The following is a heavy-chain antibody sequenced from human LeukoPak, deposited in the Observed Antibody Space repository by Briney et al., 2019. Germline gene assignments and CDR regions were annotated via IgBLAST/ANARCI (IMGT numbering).Heavy chain of an antibody. D-gene: IGHD3-10*01. J-gene: IGHJ4*02. CDR3: ARDPKGTMVRGVFFDY. Sequence: SVKVSCKASGGTFSSYAISWVRQAPGQGLEWMGGIIPIFGTANYAQKFQGRVTITADESTSTAYMELSSLRSEDTAVYYCARDPKGTMVRGVFFDYWGQGILVTVSS. CDR1: GGTFSSYA. CDR2: IIPIFGTA. V-gene: IGHV1-69*13.